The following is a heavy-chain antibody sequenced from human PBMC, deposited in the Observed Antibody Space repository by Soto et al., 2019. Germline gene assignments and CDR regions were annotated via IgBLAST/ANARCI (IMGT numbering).Heavy chain of an antibody. V-gene: IGHV3-30*18. CDR3: EKDMGYCSGGSCYWGAYFYYYMDV. CDR2: ILFDGSDN. Sequence: QVQLVESGGGVVQPGGSLRLSCAASGFSFNNYGMHWVRQAPGKGLEWGAVILFDGSDNWYADSLKGRFTIARDNSKNTLYLHMNSLTAEDTAVYYCEKDMGYCSGGSCYWGAYFYYYMDVWGKGTTVTVSS. J-gene: IGHJ6*03. D-gene: IGHD2-15*01. CDR1: GFSFNNYG.